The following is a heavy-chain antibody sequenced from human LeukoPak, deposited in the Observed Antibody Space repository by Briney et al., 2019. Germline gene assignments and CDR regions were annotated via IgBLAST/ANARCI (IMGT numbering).Heavy chain of an antibody. V-gene: IGHV4-34*01. J-gene: IGHJ4*02. Sequence: SETLSLTCAVYGGSFSGYYWSWIRQPPGKGLEWIGEINHSGSTNYNPSLKSRVTISVDTSKNQFSLKLSSVTAADTAVYYCARGIVGANWGQGTLVTVSS. CDR2: INHSGST. CDR3: ARGIVGAN. D-gene: IGHD1-26*01. CDR1: GGSFSGYY.